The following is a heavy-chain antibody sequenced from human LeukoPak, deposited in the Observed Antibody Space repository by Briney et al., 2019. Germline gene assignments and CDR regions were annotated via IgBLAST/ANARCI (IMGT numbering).Heavy chain of an antibody. CDR3: ARLGKSEGDGYSLFDY. D-gene: IGHD5-24*01. CDR2: VNLQGGT. J-gene: IGHJ4*02. Sequence: PSETLSLTCDVSGGSITQTNYWTWVRQPPGKGLEWIGEVNLQGGTNYNPSLLRRVAISVDTSANHVSLQMTSVTAADTAVYYCARLGKSEGDGYSLFDYWGQGTLVTVSS. CDR1: GGSITQTNY. V-gene: IGHV4-4*02.